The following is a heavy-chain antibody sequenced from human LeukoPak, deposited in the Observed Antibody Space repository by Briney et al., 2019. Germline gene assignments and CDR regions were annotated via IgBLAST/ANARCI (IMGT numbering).Heavy chain of an antibody. Sequence: AGGSLRLSCAASGFTFSSYGMHWVRQAPGKGLEWVAVIWYDGSNKYYADSVKGRFTISRDNSKNTLYLQMNSLRAEDTAVYYCARDARVYYFDYWGQGTLVTVSS. CDR1: GFTFSSYG. CDR3: ARDARVYYFDY. CDR2: IWYDGSNK. V-gene: IGHV3-33*01. J-gene: IGHJ4*02. D-gene: IGHD2-15*01.